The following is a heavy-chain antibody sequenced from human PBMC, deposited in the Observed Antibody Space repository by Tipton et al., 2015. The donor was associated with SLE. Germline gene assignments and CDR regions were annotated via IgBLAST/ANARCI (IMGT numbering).Heavy chain of an antibody. J-gene: IGHJ4*02. Sequence: TLSLTCAVYGGSFSGYYWSWIRQPPGKGLEWIGEINHSGSTNYNPSLKSRVTISVDTSKNQFSLKLSSVTAADTAVYYCARGGIASRPGGFDYWGPATLVTV. CDR3: ARGGIASRPGGFDY. CDR2: INHSGST. CDR1: GGSFSGYY. D-gene: IGHD6-13*01. V-gene: IGHV4-34*01.